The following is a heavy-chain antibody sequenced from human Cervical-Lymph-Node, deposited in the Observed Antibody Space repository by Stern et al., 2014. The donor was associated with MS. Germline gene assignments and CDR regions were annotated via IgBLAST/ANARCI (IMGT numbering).Heavy chain of an antibody. CDR1: GFSLTTSGMC. CDR3: ARFYSSSSFADAFDI. CDR2: IDWDDDK. D-gene: IGHD6-6*01. J-gene: IGHJ3*02. V-gene: IGHV2-70*01. Sequence: QITLKDSGPALVKPTQTLTLTCTFSGFSLTTSGMCVSWIRQPPGKALEWLEFIDWDDDKSYNTSLKTRLTISKDTSKNQVVLTMTNMDPVDTATYYCARFYSSSSFADAFDIWGQGTMVTVSS.